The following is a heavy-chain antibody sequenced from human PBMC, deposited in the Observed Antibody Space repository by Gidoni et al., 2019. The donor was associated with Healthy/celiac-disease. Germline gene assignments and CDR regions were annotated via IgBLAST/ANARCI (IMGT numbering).Heavy chain of an antibody. J-gene: IGHJ4*02. Sequence: EVQLVESGGGLVQPGGSLKLSCAASGFTFSGSAMHWVRQASGKGLEWVGRIRSKANSYATAYAASVKGRFTISRDDSKNTAYLQMNSLKTEDTAVYYCTRPTGYGDYVGFVYWGQGTLVTVSS. CDR2: IRSKANSYAT. V-gene: IGHV3-73*02. CDR1: GFTFSGSA. CDR3: TRPTGYGDYVGFVY. D-gene: IGHD4-17*01.